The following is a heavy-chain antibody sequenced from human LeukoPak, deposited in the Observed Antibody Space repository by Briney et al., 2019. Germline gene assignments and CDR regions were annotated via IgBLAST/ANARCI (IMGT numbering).Heavy chain of an antibody. J-gene: IGHJ4*02. CDR3: ASDEEGYSSGLGYY. V-gene: IGHV1-18*01. D-gene: IGHD6-19*01. Sequence: ASVKVSCKASGYTFTSYGISWVRQAPGPGLEWMGWISAYNGNTNYAQKLQGRVTMTTDTSTSTAYMELRSLRSDDTAVYYCASDEEGYSSGLGYYWGQGTLVTVSS. CDR1: GYTFTSYG. CDR2: ISAYNGNT.